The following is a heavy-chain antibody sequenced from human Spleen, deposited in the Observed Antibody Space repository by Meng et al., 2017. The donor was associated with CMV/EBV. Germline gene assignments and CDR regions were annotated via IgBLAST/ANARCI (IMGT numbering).Heavy chain of an antibody. D-gene: IGHD1-26*01. CDR1: GFTFSSYG. Sequence: GESLKISCAASGFTFSSYGMHWVRQAPGEGLEWVAVISSDGTTKYYADAVKGRFTISRDNSKNTLHLQMSGLRAEDTAVYFCARPYNGSFPPFLYWGQGSLVTVSS. CDR3: ARPYNGSFPPFLY. CDR2: ISSDGTTK. V-gene: IGHV3-30*03. J-gene: IGHJ4*02.